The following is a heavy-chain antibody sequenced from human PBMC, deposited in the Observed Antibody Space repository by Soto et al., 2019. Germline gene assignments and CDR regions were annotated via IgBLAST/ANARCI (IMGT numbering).Heavy chain of an antibody. V-gene: IGHV4-30-2*01. CDR1: GGSMRSGDYS. D-gene: IGHD3-10*01. Sequence: SETLSLTCAVSGGSMRSGDYSWSWIRQPPGKGLEWIGYIYYSGNTYYNPSLKSRVTISVDRSKNQFSLKLSSVTAAETAVYYCARDAGNHYRSWSLFDYWGQVILVTVSS. J-gene: IGHJ4*02. CDR3: ARDAGNHYRSWSLFDY. CDR2: IYYSGNT.